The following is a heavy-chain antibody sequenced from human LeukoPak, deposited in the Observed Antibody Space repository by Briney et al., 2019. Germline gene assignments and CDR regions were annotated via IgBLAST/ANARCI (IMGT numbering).Heavy chain of an antibody. D-gene: IGHD6-13*01. CDR2: IIPIFGTA. Sequence: GASVKVSCKASGGTFSSYAISWVRQAPGQGLEWMGGIIPIFGTANYAQKLQGRVTMTTDTSTSTAYMELRGLRSDDTAVYYCAGSSSWLNWFDPWGRGTLVTVSS. V-gene: IGHV1-69*05. J-gene: IGHJ5*02. CDR3: AGSSSWLNWFDP. CDR1: GGTFSSYA.